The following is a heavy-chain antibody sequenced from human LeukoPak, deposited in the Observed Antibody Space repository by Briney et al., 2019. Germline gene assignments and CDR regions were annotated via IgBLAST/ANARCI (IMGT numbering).Heavy chain of an antibody. J-gene: IGHJ4*02. V-gene: IGHV3-9*01. CDR2: ISWNSGSI. CDR3: ARSSTLYYDYVWGSYRLDY. D-gene: IGHD3-16*02. CDR1: GFTFSSYS. Sequence: SLRLSCAASGFTFSSYSMNWVRQAPGKGLEWVSGISWNSGSIGYADSVKGRFTISRDNAKNSLYLQMNSLRAEDTAVYYCARSSTLYYDYVWGSYRLDYWGQGTLVTVSS.